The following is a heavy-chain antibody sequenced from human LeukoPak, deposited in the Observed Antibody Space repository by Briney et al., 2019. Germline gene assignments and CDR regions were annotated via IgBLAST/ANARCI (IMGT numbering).Heavy chain of an antibody. CDR2: ISYDGSNK. J-gene: IGHJ4*02. D-gene: IGHD3-9*01. CDR3: ARDPYDILTGPFDY. Sequence: QPGRSLRLSCAASGFTFSSYAMHWVRQAPGKGLEWVAVISYDGSNKYYADSVKGRFTISRDNSKNTLYLQMNSLRAEDTAVYYCARDPYDILTGPFDYWGQGTLVTVSS. V-gene: IGHV3-30-3*01. CDR1: GFTFSSYA.